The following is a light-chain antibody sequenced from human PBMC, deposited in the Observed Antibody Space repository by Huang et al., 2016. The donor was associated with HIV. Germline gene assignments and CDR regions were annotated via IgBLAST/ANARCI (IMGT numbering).Light chain of an antibody. J-gene: IGKJ1*01. CDR3: QQYYGSPPT. V-gene: IGKV4-1*01. CDR1: QRILYNSYKKNY. Sequence: DIVMTQSPDSLAVSLGERATINCKSSQRILYNSYKKNYLAWYQHKPGQPPKLLIYWASTRESGVPDRFSGSGSGTDFTLTISSLQAGDVAVYYCQQYYGSPPTFGQGTKVEIK. CDR2: WAS.